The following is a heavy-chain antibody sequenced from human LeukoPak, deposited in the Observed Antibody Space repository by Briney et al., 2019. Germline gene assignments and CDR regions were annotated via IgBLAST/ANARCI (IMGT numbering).Heavy chain of an antibody. D-gene: IGHD5-24*01. V-gene: IGHV3-74*01. CDR2: INSDGSTT. CDR1: GFTFSSYW. CDR3: ASGARDGYKYTLDY. J-gene: IGHJ4*02. Sequence: GGSLRLSCAASGFTFSSYWMHWVRQVPGKGLVWVSRINSDGSTTNYADSVGGRFTISRDNAKTTLYLQMNSLRAEDTAVYHCASGARDGYKYTLDYWGQGILVTVSS.